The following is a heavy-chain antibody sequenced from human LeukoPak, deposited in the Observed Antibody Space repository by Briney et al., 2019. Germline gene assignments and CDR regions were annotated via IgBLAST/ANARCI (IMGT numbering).Heavy chain of an antibody. CDR3: ARTGTTAREFEY. D-gene: IGHD1-14*01. CDR1: GFTFSDHN. Sequence: PGGSLTLSCAACGFTFSDHNMDWVRQAPGKGLEWVGRTRNRANSYTTEDAASVKGRFTISRDDSKNSLYLQMNSLKTEDTAVYYCARTGTTAREFEYWGQGTLVTVSS. J-gene: IGHJ4*02. V-gene: IGHV3-72*01. CDR2: TRNRANSYTT.